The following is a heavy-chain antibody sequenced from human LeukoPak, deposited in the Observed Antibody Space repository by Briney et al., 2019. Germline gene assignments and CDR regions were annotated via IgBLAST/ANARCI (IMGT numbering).Heavy chain of an antibody. J-gene: IGHJ5*02. CDR2: ISGGGVAT. CDR1: GFTFSSYA. CDR3: ARESPVAAVGRSWFDP. D-gene: IGHD6-13*01. V-gene: IGHV3-23*01. Sequence: GGSLRLSCAASGFTFSSYAMSWVRQAPGKGLEWVSTISGGGVATYYADSVKGRLTISRDNSKNTVSLQMNSLRDDDTAVYFCARESPVAAVGRSWFDPWGQGTLVTVSS.